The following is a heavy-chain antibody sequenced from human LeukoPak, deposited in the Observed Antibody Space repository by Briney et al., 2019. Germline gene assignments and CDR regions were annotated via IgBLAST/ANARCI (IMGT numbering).Heavy chain of an antibody. CDR1: GFTFSSYS. Sequence: PGGSLRLSCAASGFTFSSYSMNWVRQAPGKGLEWVSSISSSSSYIYYADSVKGRFTISRDNAKNSLYLQMNSLRAEDTAVYYCARDLLRAARLSYWFGPWGQGTLVTVSS. CDR3: ARDLLRAARLSYWFGP. V-gene: IGHV3-21*01. J-gene: IGHJ5*02. CDR2: ISSSSSYI. D-gene: IGHD6-25*01.